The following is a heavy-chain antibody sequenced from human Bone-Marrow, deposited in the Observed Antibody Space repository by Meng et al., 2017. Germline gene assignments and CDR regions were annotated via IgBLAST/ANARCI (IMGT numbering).Heavy chain of an antibody. CDR2: ISSSGDSS. Sequence: EVRLVESGGGLVQPGGSLRLACAASGFTFRSYAMNWVRQAPGEGLEWVSTISSSGDSSYYADSVEDRFTISRDNFKNTLYLRMNSLRAEDTAVYYCTLDTAMINWGQGTLVTVSS. CDR1: GFTFRSYA. CDR3: TLDTAMIN. J-gene: IGHJ4*02. D-gene: IGHD5-18*01. V-gene: IGHV3-23*04.